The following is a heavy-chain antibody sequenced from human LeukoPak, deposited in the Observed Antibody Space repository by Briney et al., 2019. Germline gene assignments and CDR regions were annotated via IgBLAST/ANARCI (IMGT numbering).Heavy chain of an antibody. J-gene: IGHJ3*02. Sequence: GGSLRLSCAASGFTVSSNYMSWVRQAPGKGLEWVSVIYSGGSTYYADSVKGRFTISRDNSKNTLYLQMNSLRAEGTAVYYCARSSRMVRGAGGTFDIWGQGTMVTVSS. CDR2: IYSGGST. D-gene: IGHD3-10*01. V-gene: IGHV3-66*01. CDR1: GFTVSSNY. CDR3: ARSSRMVRGAGGTFDI.